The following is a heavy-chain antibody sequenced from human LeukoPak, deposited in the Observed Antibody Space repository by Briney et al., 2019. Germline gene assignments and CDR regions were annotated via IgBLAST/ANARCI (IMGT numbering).Heavy chain of an antibody. CDR1: GGSFSGYY. CDR2: INHSGST. J-gene: IGHJ6*03. Sequence: QPSETLSLTCAVYGGSFSGYYWSWIRQPPGKGLEWIGEINHSGSTNYNPSLKSRVTISVDTSKNQFSLKLSSVTAADTAVYYCARGRIAVYYYYYYMDVWGEGTTVTVSS. D-gene: IGHD6-19*01. V-gene: IGHV4-34*01. CDR3: ARGRIAVYYYYYYMDV.